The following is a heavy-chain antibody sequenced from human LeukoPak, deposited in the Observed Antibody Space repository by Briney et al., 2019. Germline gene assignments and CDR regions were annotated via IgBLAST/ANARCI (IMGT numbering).Heavy chain of an antibody. J-gene: IGHJ5*02. V-gene: IGHV4-39*07. CDR1: GGSISSSNYY. CDR2: VYYSGNT. CDR3: ARAVTSSSSWYKWVNWFDP. Sequence: SETLSLTCAVYGGSISSSNYYWGWIRQPPGKGLECIGSVYYSGNTYYNPSLKSRVTISVDTSKNQFSLKLSSVTAADTAVYYCARAVTSSSSWYKWVNWFDPWGQGTLVTVSS. D-gene: IGHD6-13*01.